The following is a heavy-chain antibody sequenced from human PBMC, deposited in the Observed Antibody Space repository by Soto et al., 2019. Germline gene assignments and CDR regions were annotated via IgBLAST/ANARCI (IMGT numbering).Heavy chain of an antibody. CDR1: GGSFSGYY. D-gene: IGHD3-22*01. V-gene: IGHV4-34*01. CDR3: VRGITMKVALQRDAPDKYYFDS. Sequence: PSETLSLTCAVYGGSFSGYYWTWIRQPPGKGLEWIGEINNSGSTNQNPSLKSRLTISVDTSKNQFSLNLRSVTAADTAVYYCVRGITMKVALQRDAPDKYYFDSWGQGTRVTVSS. CDR2: INNSGST. J-gene: IGHJ4*02.